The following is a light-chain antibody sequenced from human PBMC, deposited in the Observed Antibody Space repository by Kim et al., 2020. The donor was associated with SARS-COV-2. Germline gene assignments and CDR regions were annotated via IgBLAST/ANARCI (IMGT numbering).Light chain of an antibody. J-gene: IGLJ2*01. CDR1: SSDVGAHIY. Sequence: QSVTISCTGTSSDVGAHIYVSWYQQHQGKAPKLIIYYVRNRPSGVSTRFSGSKSGNTASLTVSGLQPEDEADYYCSSYTGTINLVVFGGGTQLTVL. CDR2: YVR. CDR3: SSYTGTINLVV. V-gene: IGLV2-14*03.